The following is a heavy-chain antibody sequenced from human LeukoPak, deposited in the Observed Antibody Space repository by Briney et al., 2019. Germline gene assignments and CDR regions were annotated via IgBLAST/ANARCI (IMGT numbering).Heavy chain of an antibody. CDR1: GGSISSYY. V-gene: IGHV4-4*07. CDR3: ARAPSYCSSTSCFLYGMDV. J-gene: IGHJ6*02. Sequence: SETLSLTCTVSGGSISSYYWSWIRQPAGKGLEWIGRIYTSGSTNYNPSLKSRVTMSVDTSKNQFSLKLSSVTAADTAVYYCARAPSYCSSTSCFLYGMDVWGQGTTVTVSS. CDR2: IYTSGST. D-gene: IGHD2-2*01.